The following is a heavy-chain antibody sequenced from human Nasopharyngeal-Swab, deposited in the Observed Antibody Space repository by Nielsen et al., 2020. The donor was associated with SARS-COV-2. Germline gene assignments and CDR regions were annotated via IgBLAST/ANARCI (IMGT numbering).Heavy chain of an antibody. CDR1: GYSFTSNG. D-gene: IGHD3-10*01. CDR2: ISVYNGNT. Sequence: ASVKVSCKASGYSFTSNGISWVRQAPGQGLEWMGWISVYNGNTNYAQNLQGRVTMTTDTSTSTAYMELRSLRSDDTAVYYCARGLVRGAITRTNWFDPWGQGTLVTVSS. J-gene: IGHJ5*02. V-gene: IGHV1-18*04. CDR3: ARGLVRGAITRTNWFDP.